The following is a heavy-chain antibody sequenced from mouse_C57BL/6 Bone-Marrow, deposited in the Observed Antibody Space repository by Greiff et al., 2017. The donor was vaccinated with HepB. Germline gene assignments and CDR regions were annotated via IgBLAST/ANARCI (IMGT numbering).Heavy chain of an antibody. D-gene: IGHD1-1*01. Sequence: QVQLKQPGAELVKPGASVKMSCKASGYTFTSYWITWVKQRPGQGLEWIGDIYPGSGSTNYNEKFKSKATLTVDTSSSTAYMQLSSLTSEDSAVYYCARSLIYYYGSSYYAIDYWGQGTSVTVSS. CDR2: IYPGSGST. J-gene: IGHJ4*01. CDR1: GYTFTSYW. V-gene: IGHV1-55*01. CDR3: ARSLIYYYGSSYYAIDY.